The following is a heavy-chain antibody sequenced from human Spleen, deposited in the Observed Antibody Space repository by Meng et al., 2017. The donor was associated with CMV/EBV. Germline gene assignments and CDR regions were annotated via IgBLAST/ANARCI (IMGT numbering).Heavy chain of an antibody. D-gene: IGHD3-9*01. CDR1: GGSISSSSYY. Sequence: SETLSLTCTVSGGSISSSSYYWGWIRQPPGKGLEWIGSIYYSGSTYCNPSFKSRVTISVDTSKNQFSLKLSSVTAADTAVYYCARPLTGYYPDDAFDIWGQGTMVTVSS. CDR2: IYYSGST. V-gene: IGHV4-39*07. CDR3: ARPLTGYYPDDAFDI. J-gene: IGHJ3*02.